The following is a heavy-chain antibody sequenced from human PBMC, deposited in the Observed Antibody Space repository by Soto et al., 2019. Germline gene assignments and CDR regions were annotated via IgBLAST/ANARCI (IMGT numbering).Heavy chain of an antibody. V-gene: IGHV4-4*02. CDR1: GGSISSSNW. CDR2: IYHSGST. Sequence: SETLSLTCAVSGGSISSSNWWSWVRQPPGKGLEWIGEIYHSGSTNYNPSLKSRVTISVDKSKNQFSLKLSSVTAADTAVYYCARGGYSPYYGMDVWGQGTTVTVSS. D-gene: IGHD5-18*01. CDR3: ARGGYSPYYGMDV. J-gene: IGHJ6*02.